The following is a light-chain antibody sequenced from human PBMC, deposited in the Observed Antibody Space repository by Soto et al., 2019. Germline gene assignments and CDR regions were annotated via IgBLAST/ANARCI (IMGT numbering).Light chain of an antibody. CDR3: SSYAGSSNV. V-gene: IGLV2-8*01. CDR2: EVN. Sequence: VLTHPPSASGSPGQSFAISCTGTSSDVGGYNYVSWYQQHPGKAPKLMIYEVNKRPSGVPDRFSGSKSGNTASLTVSGLQAEDEADYYCSSYAGSSNVFGTGTKVTVL. CDR1: SSDVGGYNY. J-gene: IGLJ1*01.